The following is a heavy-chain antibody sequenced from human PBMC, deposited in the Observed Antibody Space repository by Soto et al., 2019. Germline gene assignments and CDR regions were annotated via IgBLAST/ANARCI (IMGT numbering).Heavy chain of an antibody. J-gene: IGHJ4*02. CDR1: GFSLTDAKMG. V-gene: IGHV2-26*01. CDR3: ARIRGRPDLVPTNLWLYYFDF. Sequence: QVTLKESGPVLAKPTETLTLTCTVSGFSLTDAKMGVVWIRQPPGKALEWLAHILSNDEKYYNESLKSRLTPPXTXSXXQVVLTVTNVAPVDTATYYCARIRGRPDLVPTNLWLYYFDFWGQGTLVTVSS. CDR2: ILSNDEK. D-gene: IGHD1-26*01.